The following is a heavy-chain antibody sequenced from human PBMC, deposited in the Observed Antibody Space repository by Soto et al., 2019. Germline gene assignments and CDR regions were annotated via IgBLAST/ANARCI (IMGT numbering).Heavy chain of an antibody. CDR2: ISYDGSNK. J-gene: IGHJ4*02. V-gene: IGHV3-30*18. CDR3: AKDALRGYPLSVPDEY. D-gene: IGHD3-16*02. Sequence: LRLXCAASGFTFSSYGMHWVRQAPGKGLEWVAVISYDGSNKYYADSVKGRFTISRDNSKNTLYLQMNSLRAEDTAVYYCAKDALRGYPLSVPDEYWGQGTLVTVSS. CDR1: GFTFSSYG.